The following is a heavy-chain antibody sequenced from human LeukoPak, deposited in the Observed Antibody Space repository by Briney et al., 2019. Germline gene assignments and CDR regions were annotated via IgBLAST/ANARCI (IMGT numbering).Heavy chain of an antibody. Sequence: GGSRGLSCAASGFTFGSYWMSWVRQAPGKGLEWVANIKQDGSEKNYVDSVKGRFTISRDNAKTSLYLQMNSLRAEDTAVYYCARSLWPEDYWGQGTLVTVSS. CDR3: ARSLWPEDY. D-gene: IGHD5-18*01. CDR2: IKQDGSEK. CDR1: GFTFGSYW. J-gene: IGHJ4*02. V-gene: IGHV3-7*01.